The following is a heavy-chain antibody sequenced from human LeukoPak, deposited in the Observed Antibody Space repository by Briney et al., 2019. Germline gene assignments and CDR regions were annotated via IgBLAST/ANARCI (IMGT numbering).Heavy chain of an antibody. V-gene: IGHV3-30*18. CDR2: ISYDGSNK. D-gene: IGHD3-3*01. CDR3: AKDKRFLEWQYYYGMDV. CDR1: GFTFSSYA. J-gene: IGHJ6*02. Sequence: DPGGSLRLSCAASGFTFSSYAMSWVRQAPGKGLEWVAVISYDGSNKYYADSVKGRFTISRDNSKNTLYLQMNSLRAEDTAVYYCAKDKRFLEWQYYYGMDVWGQGTTVTVSS.